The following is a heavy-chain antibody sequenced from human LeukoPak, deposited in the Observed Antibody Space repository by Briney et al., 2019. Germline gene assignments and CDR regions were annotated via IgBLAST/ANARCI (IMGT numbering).Heavy chain of an antibody. D-gene: IGHD2-15*01. Sequence: GGSLRLSCAASGFIFSSYEMNRVRQAPGKGLEWVSYISSSGNTIYYADSVKGRFTISRDNAKNSLSLQMNSLRADDTAVYYCARDIGYWSGGYRYSSFDYWGQGTLVTVSS. CDR1: GFIFSSYE. V-gene: IGHV3-48*03. J-gene: IGHJ4*02. CDR2: ISSSGNTI. CDR3: ARDIGYWSGGYRYSSFDY.